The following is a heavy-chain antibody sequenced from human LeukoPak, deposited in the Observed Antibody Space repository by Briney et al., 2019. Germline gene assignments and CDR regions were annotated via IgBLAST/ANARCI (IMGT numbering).Heavy chain of an antibody. CDR1: GGSFSGYY. CDR3: ARKAKAAAGKGRFDP. J-gene: IGHJ5*02. D-gene: IGHD6-13*01. CDR2: INHSGST. Sequence: SETLSLTCAVYGGSFSGYYWRWIRQPPGKGLEWIGEINHSGSTNYNPSLESRVTISVDSSKNEFSLKLSSGTAADTAVYYCARKAKAAAGKGRFDPWGQGTLVTVSS. V-gene: IGHV4-34*01.